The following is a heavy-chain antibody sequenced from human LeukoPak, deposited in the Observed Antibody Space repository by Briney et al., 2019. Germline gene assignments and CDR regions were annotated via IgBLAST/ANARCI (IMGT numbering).Heavy chain of an antibody. CDR3: ARDGSYYDSSGYQIHFDY. CDR1: GFTFSSYE. CDR2: ISSSGSTI. D-gene: IGHD3-22*01. V-gene: IGHV3-48*03. J-gene: IGHJ4*02. Sequence: GGSLRLSCAASGFTFSSYEMNWVRQAPGKGLEWVSYISSSGSTIYYADSVEGRFTISRDNAKNSLYLQMNSLRAEDTAVYYCARDGSYYDSSGYQIHFDYWGQGTLVTVSS.